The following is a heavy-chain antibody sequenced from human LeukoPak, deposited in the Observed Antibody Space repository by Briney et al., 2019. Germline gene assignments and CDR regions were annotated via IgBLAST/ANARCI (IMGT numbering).Heavy chain of an antibody. V-gene: IGHV4-39*07. CDR2: IYYSGST. D-gene: IGHD5-12*01. CDR1: GGSISSSSYY. CDR3: ASQVGLRDAFDI. Sequence: SETLSLTCTVSGGSISSSSYYWGWIRQPPGKGLEWIGSIYYSGSTYYNPSLKSRVTISVDTSKNQFSLKLSSVTAADTAVYYCASQVGLRDAFDIWGQGTMVTVSS. J-gene: IGHJ3*02.